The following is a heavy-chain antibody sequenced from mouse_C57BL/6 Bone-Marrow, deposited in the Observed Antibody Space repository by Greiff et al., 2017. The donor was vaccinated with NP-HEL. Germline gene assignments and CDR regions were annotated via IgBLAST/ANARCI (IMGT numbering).Heavy chain of an antibody. Sequence: EVMLVESGGGLVQPGGSLSLSCAASGFTFTDYYMSWVRQPPEKGLEWVAQIRLKSDNYATHYAESVKGRFTISRDDSKSSVYLQMNNLRAEDTGIYYCTLLRFSGDYWGQGTSVTVSS. CDR2: IRLKSDNYAT. J-gene: IGHJ4*01. CDR1: GFTFTDYY. D-gene: IGHD1-1*01. V-gene: IGHV6-3*01. CDR3: TLLRFSGDY.